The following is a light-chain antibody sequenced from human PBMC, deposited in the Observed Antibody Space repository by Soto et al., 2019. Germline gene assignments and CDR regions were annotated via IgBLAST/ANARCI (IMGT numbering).Light chain of an antibody. CDR3: QVCDTTTYPVV. Sequence: SYELTQPPSLSVAPGQTARITCGGNNIGSKSVHWYQQKPGQAPVLVVHDDSDRPSGIPERFSGSNSGNTATLTITRVEAGDEADYYCQVCDTTTYPVVFGGGTKVTVL. CDR1: NIGSKS. J-gene: IGLJ2*01. CDR2: DDS. V-gene: IGLV3-21*02.